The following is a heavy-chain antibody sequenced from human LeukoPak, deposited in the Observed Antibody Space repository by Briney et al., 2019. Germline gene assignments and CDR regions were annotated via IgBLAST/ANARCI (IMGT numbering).Heavy chain of an antibody. V-gene: IGHV3-21*01. J-gene: IGHJ5*02. Sequence: GGSLRLSCAASGFTFSSYSMNWVRQAPGKGLEWVSSISSSSSYIYYADSVKGRFTISRDNAKNSLYLQMNGLRAEDTAVYYCARTGVATSWFDPWGQGTLVTVSS. CDR3: ARTGVATSWFDP. CDR2: ISSSSSYI. CDR1: GFTFSSYS. D-gene: IGHD5-12*01.